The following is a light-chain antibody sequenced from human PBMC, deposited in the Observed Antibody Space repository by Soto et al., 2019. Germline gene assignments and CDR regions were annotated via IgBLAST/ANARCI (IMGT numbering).Light chain of an antibody. V-gene: IGLV2-14*01. J-gene: IGLJ3*02. Sequence: QSALTQPASVSGSPGQSITISCSGTTSDVDGHNFVSWFQQHPGKAPKMMIYGVDQRPSGVSIRFSGSKSGNTASLTISGLQTEDEADYYCSSYTRSAIWVFGGGTKVTVL. CDR1: TSDVDGHNF. CDR2: GVD. CDR3: SSYTRSAIWV.